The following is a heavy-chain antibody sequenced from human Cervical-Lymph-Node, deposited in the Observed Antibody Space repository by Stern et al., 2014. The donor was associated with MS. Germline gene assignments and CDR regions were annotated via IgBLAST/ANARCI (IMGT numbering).Heavy chain of an antibody. V-gene: IGHV1-2*06. D-gene: IGHD3-3*01. CDR2: INPKSGAT. Sequence: VQLVESGAEVKKPGASVKLSCNTSGYTFTGSFMYWVRQAPGQGLEWMGRINPKSGATDYAEKFEGRLTLTRDTSISTAYMEVTRLTSDDTAVYYCARGPKFGALDFWGQGTLVTISA. CDR3: ARGPKFGALDF. J-gene: IGHJ3*01. CDR1: GYTFTGSF.